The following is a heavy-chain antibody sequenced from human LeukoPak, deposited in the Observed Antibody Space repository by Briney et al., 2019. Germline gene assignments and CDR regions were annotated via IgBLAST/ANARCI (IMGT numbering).Heavy chain of an antibody. J-gene: IGHJ4*02. CDR2: IYSGDFT. D-gene: IGHD3-22*01. Sequence: GGSLRLSCAASGFTVSSNYMSWVRQAPGKGLEWVSLIYSGDFTYYADSVKGRFTISRDNSKNTLYLQMNSLRAEDTAVYYCAKDRVNYYDSSGYYYYFDYWGQGTLVTVSS. CDR1: GFTVSSNY. CDR3: AKDRVNYYDSSGYYYYFDY. V-gene: IGHV3-53*05.